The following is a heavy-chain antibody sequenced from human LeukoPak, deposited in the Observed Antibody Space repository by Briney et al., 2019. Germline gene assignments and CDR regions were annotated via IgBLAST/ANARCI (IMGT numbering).Heavy chain of an antibody. CDR3: ARVREAAAFDY. V-gene: IGHV3-48*03. CDR1: GFSFPYFE. D-gene: IGHD3-10*01. CDR2: IGPSGFTI. Sequence: PGGSLRLSCAASGFSFPYFEMNWVRQAPGQGLEWISYIGPSGFTIYDADSVKGRFTISRDNAKNSLHLHMTSLRAEDTAVYYCARVREAAAFDYWGQETLVAVSS. J-gene: IGHJ4*02.